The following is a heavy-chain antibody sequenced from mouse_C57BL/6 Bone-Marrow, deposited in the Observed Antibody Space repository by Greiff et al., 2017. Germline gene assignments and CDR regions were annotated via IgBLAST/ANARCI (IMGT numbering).Heavy chain of an antibody. CDR1: GFSFNTYA. D-gene: IGHD4-1*01. CDR3: VRHNWDEFAY. J-gene: IGHJ3*01. Sequence: DVHLVESGGGLVQPKGSLKLSCAASGFSFNTYAMNWVRQAPGKGLEWVARIRSKSNNYATYYADSVKDRFTISRDDSESMLYLQMNNLKTEDTAMYYCVRHNWDEFAYWGQGTLVTVSA. CDR2: IRSKSNNYAT. V-gene: IGHV10-1*01.